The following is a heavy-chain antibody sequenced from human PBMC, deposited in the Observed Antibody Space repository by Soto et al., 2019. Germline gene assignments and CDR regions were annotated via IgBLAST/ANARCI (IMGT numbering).Heavy chain of an antibody. J-gene: IGHJ4*02. CDR3: AKEDGGGPFDY. D-gene: IGHD2-15*01. Sequence: EVQVLESGGGLVQPGGSLSLSCAASGFIFSAYAMNWVRQAPGKGLEWVSYIGKSGYVTYYARSVNGRFIVSRDNSKNTLYLQMNSLSAEDTAVYYCAKEDGGGPFDYWGQGALVTVCS. CDR1: GFIFSAYA. CDR2: IGKSGYVT. V-gene: IGHV3-23*01.